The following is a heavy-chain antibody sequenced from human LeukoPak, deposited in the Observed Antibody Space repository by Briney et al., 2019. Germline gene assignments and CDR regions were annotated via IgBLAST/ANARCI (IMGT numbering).Heavy chain of an antibody. CDR1: GYTFTGYY. CDR3: ARFGSYGYFDS. CDR2: INPNSGGT. Sequence: AASVKVSCKASGYTFTGYYMHWVRQAPGQGLAWMGWINPNSGGTNYAQKFQGRVTMTRDTSISTAYMELSRLRSDDTAVYSCARFGSYGYFDSWGQGTLVTVSS. J-gene: IGHJ4*02. V-gene: IGHV1-2*02. D-gene: IGHD1-26*01.